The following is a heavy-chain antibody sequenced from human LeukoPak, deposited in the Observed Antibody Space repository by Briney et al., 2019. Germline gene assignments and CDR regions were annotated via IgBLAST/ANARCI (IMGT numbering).Heavy chain of an antibody. D-gene: IGHD3-16*01. CDR1: GYTFIDYS. V-gene: IGHV1-2*02. Sequence: ASVKVSCKTFGYTFIDYSIHWVRQAPGQGLEWVGWINPHSGATKYGQKFQGRVTVTRDTSISTAYMEVTRLNSDDTAIYYCARDLGGAMDYWGQGTLVTVSS. J-gene: IGHJ4*02. CDR2: INPHSGAT. CDR3: ARDLGGAMDY.